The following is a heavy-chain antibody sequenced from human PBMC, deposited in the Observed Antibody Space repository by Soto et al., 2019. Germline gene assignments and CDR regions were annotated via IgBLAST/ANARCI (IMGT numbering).Heavy chain of an antibody. J-gene: IGHJ3*02. Sequence: PGGSLRLSCAASGFTFSTYSMNWVRQAPGKGLEWVSSISSSSTAIFYGDSVKGRFIISRDNAENSLYLQMNSLGAEDTAVYYCAMGEVMIPDAFDIWGQGTTVTVSS. D-gene: IGHD3-3*01. CDR1: GFTFSTYS. V-gene: IGHV3-21*01. CDR3: AMGEVMIPDAFDI. CDR2: ISSSSTAI.